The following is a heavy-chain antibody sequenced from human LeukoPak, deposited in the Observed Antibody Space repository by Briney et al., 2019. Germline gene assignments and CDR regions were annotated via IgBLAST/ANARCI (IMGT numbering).Heavy chain of an antibody. CDR3: AKVDLGYGSGNSDY. D-gene: IGHD3-10*01. CDR1: GFTFSSYA. Sequence: AGGSLRLSCAASGFTFSSYAMSWVRQAPGKGLEWVSAISGSGGSTYYADSVKGRFTISRDNSKNTLYLQMNSLRAEDTAVYYCAKVDLGYGSGNSDYWGQGTLVTVSS. CDR2: ISGSGGST. V-gene: IGHV3-23*01. J-gene: IGHJ4*02.